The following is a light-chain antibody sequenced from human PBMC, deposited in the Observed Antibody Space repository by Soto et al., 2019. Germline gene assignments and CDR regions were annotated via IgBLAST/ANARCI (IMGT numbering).Light chain of an antibody. V-gene: IGKV3-15*01. CDR2: AAS. CDR1: QSVGRN. J-gene: IGKJ3*01. Sequence: EIVVTQSPGILSVSPGDRATLSCRASQSVGRNLAWYHQKPGQAPTLLIYAASTSATGRPARFSGSGSGTDFTLTISSLHSEDFAVSYCQDYSKWPLFTFGPGTRVDIK. CDR3: QDYSKWPLFT.